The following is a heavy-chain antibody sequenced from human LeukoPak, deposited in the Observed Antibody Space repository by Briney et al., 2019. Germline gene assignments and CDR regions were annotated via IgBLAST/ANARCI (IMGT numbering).Heavy chain of an antibody. J-gene: IGHJ4*02. V-gene: IGHV3-21*05. Sequence: GGSLRLSCVASGFTFSSYGMNWVRQAPGKGLEWISYISGSSDYIDYADSVKGRFTISRDNARNSLYLQVNSLRVEDTAVYYCARGRIGSGSLHYVDNWGQGTLVTVSS. CDR3: ARGRIGSGSLHYVDN. CDR2: ISGSSDYI. D-gene: IGHD3-10*01. CDR1: GFTFSSYG.